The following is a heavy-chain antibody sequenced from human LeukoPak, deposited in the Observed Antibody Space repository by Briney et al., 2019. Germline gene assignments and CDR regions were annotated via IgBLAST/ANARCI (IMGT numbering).Heavy chain of an antibody. V-gene: IGHV3-7*01. J-gene: IGHJ6*03. Sequence: GGSLRLSCAPSGFTLSSYWMSWVRQPPGKGLEWVANIKEDGGEKYYVDSVKGRFTISRDNARNSLYLQMNSLRVEDTAVYYCARARFETTVTALIRKKNYYYYYMDVWGKGTTVTVSS. CDR3: ARARFETTVTALIRKKNYYYYYMDV. D-gene: IGHD4-17*01. CDR1: GFTLSSYW. CDR2: IKEDGGEK.